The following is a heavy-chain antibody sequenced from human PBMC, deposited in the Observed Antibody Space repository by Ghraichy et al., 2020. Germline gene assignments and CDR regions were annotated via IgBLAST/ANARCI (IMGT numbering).Heavy chain of an antibody. CDR2: ISYDGSNK. V-gene: IGHV3-30-3*01. J-gene: IGHJ4*02. CDR1: GFTFSSYA. CDR3: AREGPLLYYFDY. Sequence: GGSLRLSCAASGFTFSSYAMHWVRQAPGKGLEWVAVISYDGSNKYYADSVKGRFTISRDNSKNTLYLQMTSLRAEDAAVYYCAREGPLLYYFDYWGQGTLVTVSS.